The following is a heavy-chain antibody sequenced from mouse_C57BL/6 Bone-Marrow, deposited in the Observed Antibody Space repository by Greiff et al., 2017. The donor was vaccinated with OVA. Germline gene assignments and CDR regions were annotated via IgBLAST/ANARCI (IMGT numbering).Heavy chain of an antibody. V-gene: IGHV2-9-1*01. D-gene: IGHD1-1*01. CDR2: IWTGGGT. CDR3: ARALHYYGSNHYFDY. Sequence: VKVVESGPGLVAPSQSLSITCTVSGFSLTSYAISWVRQPPGKGLEWLGVIWTGGGTHYNSALKSRLSISKDNSKSQVFLKMNSLQTDDTARYYCARALHYYGSNHYFDYWGQGTTLTVSS. CDR1: GFSLTSYA. J-gene: IGHJ2*01.